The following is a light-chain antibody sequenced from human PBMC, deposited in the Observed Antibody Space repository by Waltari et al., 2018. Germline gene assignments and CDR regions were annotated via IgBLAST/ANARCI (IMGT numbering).Light chain of an antibody. CDR3: HSRETFSTRL. CDR2: GPD. CDR1: SLRRYY. Sequence: SSDLPQDPYLAVALGQTVRITCQGDSLRRYYASWYQKRPGQAPILVLYGPDNRPSGIPDRFSGSTSGNTASLTITGAQAEDEADYYCHSRETFSTRLFGGGTRLTV. V-gene: IGLV3-19*01. J-gene: IGLJ2*01.